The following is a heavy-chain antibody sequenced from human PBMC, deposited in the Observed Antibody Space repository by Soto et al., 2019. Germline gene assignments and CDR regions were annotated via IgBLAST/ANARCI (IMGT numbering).Heavy chain of an antibody. Sequence: TPSLTCTVSGGSVSSGGYYWSWIRQHPGTGLEWIGYIYYSGTTYFNPSLKSRASISLDTSKNEFSLKLTSVTAADTAVYYCARRALPQCINGVCYKDGFWDYWGQGALVTVSS. D-gene: IGHD2-8*01. V-gene: IGHV4-31*03. CDR1: GGSVSSGGYY. CDR2: IYYSGTT. J-gene: IGHJ4*02. CDR3: ARRALPQCINGVCYKDGFWDY.